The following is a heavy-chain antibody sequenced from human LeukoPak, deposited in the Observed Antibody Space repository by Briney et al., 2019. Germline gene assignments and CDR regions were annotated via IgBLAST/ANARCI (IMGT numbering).Heavy chain of an antibody. CDR1: GGSLSSYY. CDR2: IYTSGST. CDR3: ARDLGYCSSTSCPDDAFDI. Sequence: SETLSLTCTVSGGSLSSYYWSWIRQPAGKGLEWIGRIYTSGSTNYNPSLKSRVTMSVDTSKIQFSLKLSSVTAADTAVYYCARDLGYCSSTSCPDDAFDIWGQGTMVTVSS. D-gene: IGHD2-2*01. V-gene: IGHV4-4*07. J-gene: IGHJ3*02.